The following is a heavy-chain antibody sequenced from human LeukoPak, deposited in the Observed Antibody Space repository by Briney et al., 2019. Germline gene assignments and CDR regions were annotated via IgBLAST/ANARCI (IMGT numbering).Heavy chain of an antibody. J-gene: IGHJ5*02. CDR3: ARAGGIVVVPAAMPASRNWFDP. CDR2: IYYSGST. D-gene: IGHD2-2*01. Sequence: SETLSLTCTVSGGSISSYYWSWVRQPPGKGLEWIGYIYYSGSTNYKPSLKSRVTISVDTSKNQFSLKLSSVTAADTAVYYCARAGGIVVVPAAMPASRNWFDPWGQGTLVTVSS. CDR1: GGSISSYY. V-gene: IGHV4-59*01.